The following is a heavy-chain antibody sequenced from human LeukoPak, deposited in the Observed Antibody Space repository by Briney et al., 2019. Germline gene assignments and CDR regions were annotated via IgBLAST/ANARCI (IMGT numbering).Heavy chain of an antibody. V-gene: IGHV3-21*01. CDR1: GCTFNTYS. Sequence: PGGSLRLSCAASGCTFNTYSMHWVRQAPGKGLEWVSSISSSSVYMYYADSVKGRFTISRDNAKNSLYLQMNSLRGEDTAVYYCARNHYYASGSSDIWGLGTMVTVSS. CDR2: ISSSSVYM. J-gene: IGHJ3*02. D-gene: IGHD3-10*01. CDR3: ARNHYYASGSSDI.